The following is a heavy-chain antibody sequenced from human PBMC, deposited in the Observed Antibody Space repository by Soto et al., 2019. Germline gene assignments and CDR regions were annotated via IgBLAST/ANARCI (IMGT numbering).Heavy chain of an antibody. V-gene: IGHV4-31*03. CDR3: ATADASGVFLAD. CDR1: VASINSGGYY. D-gene: IGHD3-10*01. CDR2: IYFSGST. Sequence: SETLSLTCTVSVASINSGGYYWSWFRQLPGKGLEWIGYIYFSGSTYYNPSLESRVTISLDTSQNQFSLKLSSVSAADTAVYYPATADASGVFLADWRQGTLDTVAS. J-gene: IGHJ4*02.